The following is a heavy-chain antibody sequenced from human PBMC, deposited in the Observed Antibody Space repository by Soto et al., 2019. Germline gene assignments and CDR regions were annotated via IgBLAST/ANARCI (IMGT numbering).Heavy chain of an antibody. D-gene: IGHD3-16*01. CDR1: GYIFVNYG. CDR2: ISPYTGNT. Sequence: QVQLVQSGDEVKKPGASVKVSCKASGYIFVNYGIAWVRQAPGQGLEWMGWISPYTGNTHSATKVQGRLTMTTDTSTSTAYMDLGSLTSDDTAVYYCVMVDNYVTPTPQDFWCQGTTVTVSS. CDR3: VMVDNYVTPTPQDF. V-gene: IGHV1-18*01. J-gene: IGHJ6*02.